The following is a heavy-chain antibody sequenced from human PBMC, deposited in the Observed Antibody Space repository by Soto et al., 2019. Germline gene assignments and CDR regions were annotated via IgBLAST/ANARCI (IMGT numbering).Heavy chain of an antibody. Sequence: ASVKVSCKASGYTFTSYAMNWVLQAPGEGLEWMGWINTNTGNPTYAQGFTGRFVFSLDTSVSTAYLQICSLKAEDTAVYYCARDQSEVAGLYYYYYGMDVWGQGTTVTVSS. V-gene: IGHV7-4-1*01. CDR3: ARDQSEVAGLYYYYYGMDV. D-gene: IGHD6-19*01. CDR1: GYTFTSYA. CDR2: INTNTGNP. J-gene: IGHJ6*02.